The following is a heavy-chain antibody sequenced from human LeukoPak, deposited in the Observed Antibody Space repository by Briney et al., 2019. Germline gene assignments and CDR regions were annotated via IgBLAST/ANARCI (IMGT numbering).Heavy chain of an antibody. V-gene: IGHV4-34*01. Sequence: SETLCLTCAVYGGSFSGYYWSWIRQPPGEGLEWIGEINHSGSTNYNPSLKSRVTISVDTSKNQFSLKLSSVTAADTAVYYCARVVAATPYYFDYWGQGTLVTVSS. CDR1: GGSFSGYY. CDR3: ARVVAATPYYFDY. CDR2: INHSGST. J-gene: IGHJ4*02. D-gene: IGHD2-15*01.